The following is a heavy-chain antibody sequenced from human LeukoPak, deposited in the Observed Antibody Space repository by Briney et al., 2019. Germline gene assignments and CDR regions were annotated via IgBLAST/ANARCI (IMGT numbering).Heavy chain of an antibody. Sequence: GGSLRLTCAASGFTFSSYAMHWVRQAPGKGLEWVAVISYDGSNKYYADSVKGRFTISRDNSKNTLYLQMNSLRAEDTAVYYCAKAIGEFINFYHMDVWGKGTTVTISS. V-gene: IGHV3-30*04. CDR2: ISYDGSNK. D-gene: IGHD3-10*01. CDR1: GFTFSSYA. CDR3: AKAIGEFINFYHMDV. J-gene: IGHJ6*03.